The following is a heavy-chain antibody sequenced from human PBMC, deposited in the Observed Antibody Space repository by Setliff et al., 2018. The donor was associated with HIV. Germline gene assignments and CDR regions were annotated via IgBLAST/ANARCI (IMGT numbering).Heavy chain of an antibody. V-gene: IGHV4-39*07. CDR2: IYTSGST. Sequence: SETLSLTCSVSGGSITNDNNYWGWIRQSPGKGLEWIGSIYTSGSTIYNPSLKSRLTITIDTSRNQFSLKLTSVTAADTAVYYCAKFYCPHGVCYGFDIWGQGTMVTVSS. J-gene: IGHJ3*02. CDR3: AKFYCPHGVCYGFDI. D-gene: IGHD2-8*01. CDR1: GGSITNDNNY.